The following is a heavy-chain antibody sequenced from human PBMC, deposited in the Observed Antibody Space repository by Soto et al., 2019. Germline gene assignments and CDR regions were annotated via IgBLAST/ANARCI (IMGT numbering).Heavy chain of an antibody. V-gene: IGHV4-31*03. CDR1: GASIRGVDYF. CDR3: AREGKDISTHGGWNAFDL. Sequence: QVQLQEAGPGLVKPSQTLSLTCTVSGASIRGVDYFWTWIRQRPGKGLEWLGNIYASGSAYTNPSLMSRVGLSVETSQNQYALSLTSVTAADSAVYYCAREGKDISTHGGWNAFDLWGQGTEVSVFS. CDR2: IYASGSA. J-gene: IGHJ3*01. D-gene: IGHD2-15*01.